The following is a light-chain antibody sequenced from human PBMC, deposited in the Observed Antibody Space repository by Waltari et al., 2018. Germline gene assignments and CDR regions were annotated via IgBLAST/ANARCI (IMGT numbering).Light chain of an antibody. CDR3: QQYGSSVMYT. CDR2: AAS. CDR1: QSLSRSR. J-gene: IGKJ2*01. Sequence: EFVLTQSPGTLSLSPGERATLSCRASQSLSRSRLAWYQPKPGQAPRLLIYAASSRATGIPDRFSGSGSGTDFSLTISRVEPEDFAVYYCQQYGSSVMYTFGQGTKLEIQ. V-gene: IGKV3-20*01.